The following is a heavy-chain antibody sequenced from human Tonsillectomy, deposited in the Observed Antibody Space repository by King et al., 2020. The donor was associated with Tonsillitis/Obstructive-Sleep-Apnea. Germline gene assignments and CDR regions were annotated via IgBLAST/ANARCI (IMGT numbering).Heavy chain of an antibody. CDR2: IYYSGST. V-gene: IGHV4-31*03. J-gene: IGHJ4*02. CDR1: GDSISSGGYY. CDR3: ARGSPTGDCFDY. D-gene: IGHD7-27*01. Sequence: QLQESGPGLVKPSQTLSLTCTVSGDSISSGGYYWSWIRQHPGKGLEWIGYIYYSGSTYYNPSLKNRVTISVDTSKNQFSLKLSSVNAADTAVYYCARGSPTGDCFDYWGQGTLVTVSS.